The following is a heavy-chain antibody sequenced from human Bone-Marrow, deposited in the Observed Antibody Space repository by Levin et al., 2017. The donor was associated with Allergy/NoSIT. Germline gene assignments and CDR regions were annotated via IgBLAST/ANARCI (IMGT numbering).Heavy chain of an antibody. Sequence: GESLKISCAASGFTFSSYDMHWVRQPQGKGLEWVALIWNDGTIKHYADSVRGRFTIARDNSQNTVYLQMNSLRAEDTATYYCARGPDCRSTSCNPDHWGQGTLVTVSS. V-gene: IGHV3-33*01. CDR2: IWNDGTIK. D-gene: IGHD2-2*01. J-gene: IGHJ4*02. CDR3: ARGPDCRSTSCNPDH. CDR1: GFTFSSYD.